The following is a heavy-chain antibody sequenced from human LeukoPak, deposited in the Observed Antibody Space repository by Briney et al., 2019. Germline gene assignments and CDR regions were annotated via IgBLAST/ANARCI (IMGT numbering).Heavy chain of an antibody. Sequence: SETLSLTCAVYGGSFSRYYWSWIRQSPGKGLEWIAEIGHRGDTNYNPSVKSRVTISVDTSKNQFSLKVRSPSAADTAVYYCARGATISGTGYFDFWGQGTPVTVSS. V-gene: IGHV4-34*01. D-gene: IGHD1-26*01. J-gene: IGHJ4*03. CDR3: ARGATISGTGYFDF. CDR1: GGSFSRYY. CDR2: IGHRGDT.